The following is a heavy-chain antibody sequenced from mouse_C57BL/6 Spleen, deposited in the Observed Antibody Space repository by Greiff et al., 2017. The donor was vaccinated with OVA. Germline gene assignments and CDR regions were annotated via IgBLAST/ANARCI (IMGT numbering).Heavy chain of an antibody. V-gene: IGHV5-16*01. CDR2: INYDGSST. Sequence: EVKLMESEGGLVQPGSSMKLSCTASGFTFSDYYMAWVRQVPEKGLEWVANINYDGSSTYYLDSLKSRFIISRDNAKNILYLQMSSLKSEDTATYYCARDDYAGYFDYWGQGTTLTVSS. J-gene: IGHJ2*01. CDR1: GFTFSDYY. D-gene: IGHD2-4*01. CDR3: ARDDYAGYFDY.